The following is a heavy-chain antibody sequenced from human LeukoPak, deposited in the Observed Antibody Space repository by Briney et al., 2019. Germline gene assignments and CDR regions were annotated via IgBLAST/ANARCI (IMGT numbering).Heavy chain of an antibody. Sequence: GGSLRLSCAASGFTFSDAWMHWVRQAPGKGLEWVGLIKRRTDGGTSNYAAPVKGRFAISRDDSEDTLFLQMDSLKSEDTGVYYCTTGYTSASHDGYWGQGTLITVSS. J-gene: IGHJ4*02. CDR1: GFTFSDAW. D-gene: IGHD2-15*01. CDR2: IKRRTDGGTS. V-gene: IGHV3-15*07. CDR3: TTGYTSASHDGY.